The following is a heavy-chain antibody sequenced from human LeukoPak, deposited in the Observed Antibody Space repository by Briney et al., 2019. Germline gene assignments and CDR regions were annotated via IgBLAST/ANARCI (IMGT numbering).Heavy chain of an antibody. J-gene: IGHJ6*02. V-gene: IGHV3-11*01. D-gene: IGHD6-13*01. Sequence: GGSLRLSCAASGFTFSDYYMSWIRQAPGKGLEWVPYISSSGSTIYYADSVKGRFTISRDNAKNSLYLQMNSLRAEDTAVYYCARDRFRQQLVIYYYYGMDVWGQGTTVTVSS. CDR2: ISSSGSTI. CDR3: ARDRFRQQLVIYYYYGMDV. CDR1: GFTFSDYY.